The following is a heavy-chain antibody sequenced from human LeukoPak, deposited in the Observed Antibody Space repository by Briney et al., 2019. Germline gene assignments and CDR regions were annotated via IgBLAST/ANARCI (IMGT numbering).Heavy chain of an antibody. CDR2: MNPNSGNT. CDR1: GYTFTSYD. J-gene: IGHJ6*03. CDR3: ARGDYGSGSYYYYMDV. Sequence: ASVKVSCKASGYTFTSYDINWVRQATGQGLEWMGWMNPNSGNTGYAQKFQGRVTMTRNTSISTAYMELSSLRSEDTAVHYCARGDYGSGSYYYYMDVWGKGTTVTVSS. D-gene: IGHD3-10*01. V-gene: IGHV1-8*01.